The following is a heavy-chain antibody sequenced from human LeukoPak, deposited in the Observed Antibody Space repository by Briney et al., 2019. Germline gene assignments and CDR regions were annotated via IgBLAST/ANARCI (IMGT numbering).Heavy chain of an antibody. CDR2: ISGSGGST. CDR1: GFTFSSYA. CDR3: AKDGFLLWRGAFDI. Sequence: GGSLRLSCAASGFTFSSYAMSWVRQAPGRGLEWVSAISGSGGSTYYADSVKGRSTISRDNSKNTVWLQMNSLRAEDTAVYYCAKDGFLLWRGAFDIWGQGTMVTVSS. D-gene: IGHD2-21*01. J-gene: IGHJ3*02. V-gene: IGHV3-23*01.